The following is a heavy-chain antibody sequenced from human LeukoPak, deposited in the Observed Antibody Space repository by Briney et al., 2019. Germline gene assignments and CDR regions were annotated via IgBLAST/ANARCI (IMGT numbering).Heavy chain of an antibody. CDR2: ISSSGSTI. V-gene: IGHV3-48*03. D-gene: IGHD3-22*01. J-gene: IGHJ5*02. CDR3: ARVDTSGFYP. Sequence: GRSLRLSCAAAGFTFSSYEINWVRQAPGKGLEWVSSISSSGSTIYYADSVKGRFTISRDNAKNSLYLQMNSLRAEDTAVYYCARVDTSGFYPWGQGTLVTVSS. CDR1: GFTFSSYE.